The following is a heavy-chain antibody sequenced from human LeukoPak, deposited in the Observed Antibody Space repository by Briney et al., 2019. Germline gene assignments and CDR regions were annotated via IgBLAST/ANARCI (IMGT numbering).Heavy chain of an antibody. V-gene: IGHV3-48*03. D-gene: IGHD6-13*01. CDR3: ARVEPGYSSSWYGVDY. CDR2: ISSSGSTI. Sequence: GGSLRLSCAASGFTFSSYEMNWVRQAPGKGLEWVSYISSSGSTIYYADSVKGRFTISRDNAKNPLYLQMNSLRAEDTAVYYCARVEPGYSSSWYGVDYWGQGTLVTVSS. CDR1: GFTFSSYE. J-gene: IGHJ4*02.